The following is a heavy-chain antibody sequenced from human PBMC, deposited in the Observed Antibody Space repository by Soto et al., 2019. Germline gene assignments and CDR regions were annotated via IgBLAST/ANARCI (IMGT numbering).Heavy chain of an antibody. V-gene: IGHV4-39*01. CDR3: SRHLSIGYCSGGSCYPIDS. CDR1: DGSISSSSFY. D-gene: IGHD2-15*01. Sequence: SETLSLTCSVSDGSISSSSFYWGWIRQPPGKGLEWIATFYYGGSTYYNPSLKSRVTISVDTSKNHFSLKLNSVTAADTAVYYCSRHLSIGYCSGGSCYPIDSWGQGTLVTVS. J-gene: IGHJ4*02. CDR2: FYYGGST.